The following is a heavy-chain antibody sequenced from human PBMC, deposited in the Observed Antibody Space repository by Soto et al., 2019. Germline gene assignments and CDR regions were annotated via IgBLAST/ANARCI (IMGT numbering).Heavy chain of an antibody. J-gene: IGHJ4*02. V-gene: IGHV4-31*03. Sequence: QVQLQESGPGLVKPSQTLSLTCTVSGGSISSGGYYWSWIRQHPGKGLEWIGYIYYSGSTYYNPSLKSRVTISVDTSKNQFSLKLSSVTAADTAVYYCARELHVGDVDTAMVENYFDYWGQGTLVTVSS. CDR3: ARELHVGDVDTAMVENYFDY. CDR1: GGSISSGGYY. D-gene: IGHD5-18*01. CDR2: IYYSGST.